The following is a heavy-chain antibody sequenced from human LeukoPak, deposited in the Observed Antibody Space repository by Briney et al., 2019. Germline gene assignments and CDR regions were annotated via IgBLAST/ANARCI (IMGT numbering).Heavy chain of an antibody. J-gene: IGHJ4*02. CDR1: GFTSSSYW. Sequence: GGSLRLSCAASGFTSSSYWMSWVRQAPGKGLEWVANIKQDGSEKYYVDSVKGRFTISRDNAKNSLYLQMNSLRAEDTAVYYCARHMIVVVIRYYFDYWGQGTLVTVSS. CDR3: ARHMIVVVIRYYFDY. D-gene: IGHD3-22*01. CDR2: IKQDGSEK. V-gene: IGHV3-7*01.